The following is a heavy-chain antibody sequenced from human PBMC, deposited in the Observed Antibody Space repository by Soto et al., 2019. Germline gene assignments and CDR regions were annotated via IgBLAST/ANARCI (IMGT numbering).Heavy chain of an antibody. CDR1: GFSLSTYG. CDR2: VSGGSGTT. D-gene: IGHD1-1*01. J-gene: IGHJ1*01. CDR3: GKWNGDGEH. V-gene: IGHV3-23*01. Sequence: EVQLLESGGGLVQPGGSLRLSCTASGFSLSTYGVTWVRQAPGKGLEWVSGVSGGSGTTHYADSVKGRFTITTDNSENTAYLQMNSLRVEDTVVYYCGKWNGDGEHWGQGTLVTVS.